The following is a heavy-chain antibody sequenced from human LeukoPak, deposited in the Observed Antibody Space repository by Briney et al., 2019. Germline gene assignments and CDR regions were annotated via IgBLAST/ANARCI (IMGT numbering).Heavy chain of an antibody. D-gene: IGHD7-27*01. CDR3: AKEALGTAFDY. J-gene: IGHJ4*02. CDR1: GFTFDDYA. V-gene: IGHV3-9*01. CDR2: ISWNSGSI. Sequence: GRSLRLSCAASGFTFDDYAMHWVRQAPGKGLEWVSGISWNSGSIGYADPVKGRFTISRDNAKNSLYLQMNSLRAEDTALYYCAKEALGTAFDYWGQGTLVTVSS.